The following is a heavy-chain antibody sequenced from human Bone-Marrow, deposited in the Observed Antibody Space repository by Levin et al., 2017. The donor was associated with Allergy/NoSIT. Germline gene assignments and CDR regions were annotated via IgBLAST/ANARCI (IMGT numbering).Heavy chain of an antibody. D-gene: IGHD4-17*01. CDR1: GYTFSNYW. V-gene: IGHV5-51*01. CDR2: IYVGDSDS. Sequence: LGESLKISCKGSGYTFSNYWIGWVRQMPGKGLEWMGMIYVGDSDSTYSPSFEGQVTFSADKSISTAYLQWSSLRASDTAMYYCARRFPEYGDAFDIWGQGTMVTVSS. CDR3: ARRFPEYGDAFDI. J-gene: IGHJ3*02.